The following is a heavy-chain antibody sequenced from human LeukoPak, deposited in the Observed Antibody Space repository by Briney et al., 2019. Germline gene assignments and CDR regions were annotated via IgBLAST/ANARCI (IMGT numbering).Heavy chain of an antibody. J-gene: IGHJ6*03. CDR3: ARGMDYYDSSGYLRSYYYYMDV. V-gene: IGHV1-2*02. CDR2: INPNSGGT. D-gene: IGHD3-22*01. Sequence: GGSLRLSCAASGFTFSSYAMHWVRQAPGQGLEWMGWINPNSGGTNYAQKFQGRVTMTRDTSISTAYMELSRLRSDDTAVYYCARGMDYYDSSGYLRSYYYYMDVWGKGTTVTISS. CDR1: GFTFSSYA.